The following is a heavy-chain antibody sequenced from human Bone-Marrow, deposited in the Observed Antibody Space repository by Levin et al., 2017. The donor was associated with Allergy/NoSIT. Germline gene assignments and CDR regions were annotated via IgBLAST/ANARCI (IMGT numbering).Heavy chain of an antibody. Sequence: GESLKISCKASGYTFSDYYIHWVRQAPGQGLEWMGRLNPSSGGTNYPLQFHGRVALTRDTSISTAYLELSSLKSEDTAVYFCAQEVFVRRWYEPPAFDYWGQGSLLTVSS. CDR2: LNPSSGGT. J-gene: IGHJ4*02. V-gene: IGHV1-2*06. D-gene: IGHD6-13*01. CDR3: AQEVFVRRWYEPPAFDY. CDR1: GYTFSDYY.